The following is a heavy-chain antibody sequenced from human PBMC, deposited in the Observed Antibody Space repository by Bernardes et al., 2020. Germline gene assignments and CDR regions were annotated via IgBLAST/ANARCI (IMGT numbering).Heavy chain of an antibody. D-gene: IGHD3-3*01. CDR1: GYTFTSYD. Sequence: ASVKVSCKASGYTFTSYDINWVRQATGQGLEWMGWMNPNSGNTGYAQKFQGRVTMTRNTSISTAYMELSSLRSEDTAVYYCARATTITIFGVVIKSQGYYYCGRGVGDQGTTVTVAS. CDR2: MNPNSGNT. V-gene: IGHV1-8*01. CDR3: ARATTITIFGVVIKSQGYYYCGRGV. J-gene: IGHJ6*02.